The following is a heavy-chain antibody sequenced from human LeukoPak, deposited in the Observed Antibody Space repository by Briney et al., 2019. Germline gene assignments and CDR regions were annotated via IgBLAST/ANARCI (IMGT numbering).Heavy chain of an antibody. D-gene: IGHD7-27*01. CDR1: GFTVSSNY. V-gene: IGHV3-53*01. J-gene: IGHJ4*02. Sequence: PGGSLRLSCAASGFTVSSNYMSWVRQAPGKGLEWVSVIYSGGSIYYADSVKGRFTISRDNSKNTLYLQMNSLRAEDTAVYYCAREEGPGYFDYWGQGTLVTVSS. CDR3: AREEGPGYFDY. CDR2: IYSGGSI.